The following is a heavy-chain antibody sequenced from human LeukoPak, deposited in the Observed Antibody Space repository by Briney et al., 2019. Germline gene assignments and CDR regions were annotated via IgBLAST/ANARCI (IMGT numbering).Heavy chain of an antibody. Sequence: GRSLRLSCAAPGFIFSSYAMHWVRQAPGKGLEWVAVISYDGSNKYYADSVKGRFTISRDNSKNTLYLQMNSLRAEDTAVYYCARDYYDSSGYYESDYWGQGTLVTVSS. D-gene: IGHD3-22*01. CDR1: GFIFSSYA. CDR2: ISYDGSNK. CDR3: ARDYYDSSGYYESDY. J-gene: IGHJ4*02. V-gene: IGHV3-30*04.